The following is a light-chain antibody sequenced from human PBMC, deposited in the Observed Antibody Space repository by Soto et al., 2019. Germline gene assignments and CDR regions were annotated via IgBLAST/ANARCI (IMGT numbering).Light chain of an antibody. CDR2: AAS. CDR3: QQYGSSSTWT. Sequence: EIVLTQSPGTLSLSPGERATLSCRASQSVSSAYLAWYQHKTGQPPTLLIYAASSRVTGIPDRFSGSGSGTDFTLTISRLEPEDFAVYYCQQYGSSSTWTFGPGTKVEIK. J-gene: IGKJ1*01. CDR1: QSVSSAY. V-gene: IGKV3-20*01.